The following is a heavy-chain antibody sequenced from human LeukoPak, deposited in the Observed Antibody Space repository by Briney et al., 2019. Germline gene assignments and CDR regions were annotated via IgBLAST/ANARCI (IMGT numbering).Heavy chain of an antibody. V-gene: IGHV3-23*01. Sequence: GGSLRLSCAASGFTVSSNYIWVRQAPGKGLEWVSAISGSGGSTYYADSVTGRFTISRDNSKNTLYLQMNSLRAEDTAVYYCAKDLAWGSGSYTDAFDIWGQGTMVTVSS. CDR1: GFTVSSNY. CDR3: AKDLAWGSGSYTDAFDI. CDR2: ISGSGGST. J-gene: IGHJ3*02. D-gene: IGHD3-10*01.